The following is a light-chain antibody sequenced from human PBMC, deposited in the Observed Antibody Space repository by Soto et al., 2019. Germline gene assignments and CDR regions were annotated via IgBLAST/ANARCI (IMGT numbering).Light chain of an antibody. CDR3: CSYTSSITYV. CDR1: SSDVGGYNY. J-gene: IGLJ1*01. CDR2: EVS. Sequence: QSVLNQPASVSGSPGQSITISCTGTSSDVGGYNYVSWYQQHPGKAPKLMIYEVSYRPSGVSDRFSGSNSGNTASLTISGLQAEDEADYYCCSYTSSITYVFGTGTKLTVL. V-gene: IGLV2-14*01.